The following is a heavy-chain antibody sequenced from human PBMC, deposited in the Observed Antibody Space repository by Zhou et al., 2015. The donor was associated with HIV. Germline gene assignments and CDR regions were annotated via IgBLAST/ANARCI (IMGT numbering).Heavy chain of an antibody. V-gene: IGHV1-69*01. Sequence: QVQLVQSGAEVKKPGSSVKVSCKASGGTFSSYAISWVRQAPGQGLEWMGGIIPIFGTANYAQKFQGRVTITADESTSTAYMELSSLRSEDTAVYYCARETDYEAYRDAEYFQHWGQGTLVTVSS. D-gene: IGHD4-17*01. J-gene: IGHJ1*01. CDR2: IIPIFGTA. CDR1: GGTFSSYA. CDR3: ARETDYEAYRDAEYFQH.